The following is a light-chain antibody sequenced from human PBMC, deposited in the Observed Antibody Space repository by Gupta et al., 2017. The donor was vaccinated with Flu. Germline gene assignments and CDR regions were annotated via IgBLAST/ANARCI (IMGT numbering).Light chain of an antibody. CDR2: DNN. V-gene: IGLV1-51*01. Sequence: VTISCSGSNSNIGPNYVSWYQQLPGTAPKLLIYDNNKRPSGIPDRCSGSKSGTSATLGITGLQTGDEADYYCGTWDHSLNNGRVFGGGTKLTVL. CDR1: NSNIGPNY. CDR3: GTWDHSLNNGRV. J-gene: IGLJ3*02.